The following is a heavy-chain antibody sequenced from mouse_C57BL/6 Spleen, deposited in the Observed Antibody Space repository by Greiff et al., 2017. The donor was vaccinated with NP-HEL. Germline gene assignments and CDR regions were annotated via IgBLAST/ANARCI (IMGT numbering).Heavy chain of an antibody. CDR1: GYTFTTYP. J-gene: IGHJ4*01. Sequence: QVQLQQPGAELVKPGASVKLSCKASGYTFTTYPIDWMKQNHGKSLEWIGIFHPYNDDTKYNEKFKGKATLTVDKSSSTAYLELSRLTSDDSAVYYCGRREDYDGDDMDYWGQGTSVTVSS. CDR3: GRREDYDGDDMDY. CDR2: FHPYNDDT. V-gene: IGHV1-47*01. D-gene: IGHD2-4*01.